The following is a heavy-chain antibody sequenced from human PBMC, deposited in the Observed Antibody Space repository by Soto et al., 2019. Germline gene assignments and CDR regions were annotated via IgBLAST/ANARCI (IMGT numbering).Heavy chain of an antibody. CDR3: ARDGDIVGALPFGY. J-gene: IGHJ4*02. D-gene: IGHD1-26*01. CDR1: GYTFTSYA. Sequence: QVQLVQSGAEVKKPGASVKVSCKASGYTFTSYAMHWVRQAPGQRLEWMGWINAGNGNTKYSQKFQGRVTITRDTSASTAYMELSSLRSEDTAVYYCARDGDIVGALPFGYWGQGTLVTVSS. V-gene: IGHV1-3*01. CDR2: INAGNGNT.